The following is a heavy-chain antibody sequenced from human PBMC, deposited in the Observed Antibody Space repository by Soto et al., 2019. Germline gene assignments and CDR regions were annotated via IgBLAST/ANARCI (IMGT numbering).Heavy chain of an antibody. CDR2: IYSGGST. V-gene: IGHV3-66*01. J-gene: IGHJ6*03. CDR1: GFTVSSNY. Sequence: EVQLVESGGGLVQPGGSLRLSCAASGFTVSSNYMSWVRQAPGKGLEWVSVIYSGGSTYYADSVKGRFTISRDNSKNTLYLPMNSLRAEDTAVYYCARTKTDTVTTSYYYYYYYMDVWGKGTTVTVSS. D-gene: IGHD4-4*01. CDR3: ARTKTDTVTTSYYYYYYYMDV.